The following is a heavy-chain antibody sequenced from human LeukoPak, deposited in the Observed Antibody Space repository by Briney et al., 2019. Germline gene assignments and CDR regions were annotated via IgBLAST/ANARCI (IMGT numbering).Heavy chain of an antibody. D-gene: IGHD4-17*01. J-gene: IGHJ4*02. V-gene: IGHV4-34*01. CDR1: GGSFSGYY. CDR2: INHGVST. Sequence: SQTRSLTCAVYGGSFSGYYWGWIRQLPGKWLEWIGEINHGVSTNYNPSLKSRVTISVDTSKNQFSLKLSSVTAADTAVYYCTSASTVTTSDYWGQGTLVTVSS. CDR3: TSASTVTTSDY.